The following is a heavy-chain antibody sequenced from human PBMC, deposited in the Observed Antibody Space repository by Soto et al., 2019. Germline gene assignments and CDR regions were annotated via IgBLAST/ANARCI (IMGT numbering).Heavy chain of an antibody. CDR1: GFTFSSYW. CDR2: IKQDGREK. V-gene: IGHV3-7*01. D-gene: IGHD1-26*01. J-gene: IGHJ6*02. CDR3: ARDPFIVGAYVEEYYYYYGMDV. Sequence: EVQLVESGGGLVQPGGSLRLSCAASGFTFSSYWMSWVRQAPGKGLEWVANIKQDGREKYYVDSVKGRFTISRDNAENALYLQMNSLRAEDTAVYYCARDPFIVGAYVEEYYYYYGMDVWCQGTTVTVSS.